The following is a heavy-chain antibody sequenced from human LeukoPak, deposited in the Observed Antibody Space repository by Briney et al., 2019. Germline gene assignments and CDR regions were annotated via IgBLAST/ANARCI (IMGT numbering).Heavy chain of an antibody. J-gene: IGHJ3*02. V-gene: IGHV3-48*01. CDR1: GFTFSSYS. CDR3: ARDQEQWLARLWSPDAFDI. D-gene: IGHD6-19*01. Sequence: GGFLRLSCAASGFTFSSYSMNWVRQAPGKGLEWVSYISSSSSTIYYADSVKGRFTISRDNAKNSLYLQMNSLRAEDTAVYYCARDQEQWLARLWSPDAFDIWGQGTMVTVSS. CDR2: ISSSSSTI.